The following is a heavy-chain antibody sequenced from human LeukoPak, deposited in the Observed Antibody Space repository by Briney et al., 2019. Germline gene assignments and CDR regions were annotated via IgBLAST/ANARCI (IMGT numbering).Heavy chain of an antibody. CDR1: GGSISSSSYY. Sequence: SETLSLTCTVSGGSISSSSYYWGWIRQPPGKGLEWIGSIYYSGSTYYNPSLKSRVTISVNTSKNQFSLKLSSVTAADTAVYYCASANTHYWGQGTLVTVSS. CDR2: IYYSGST. V-gene: IGHV4-39*01. CDR3: ASANTHY. J-gene: IGHJ4*02. D-gene: IGHD4/OR15-4a*01.